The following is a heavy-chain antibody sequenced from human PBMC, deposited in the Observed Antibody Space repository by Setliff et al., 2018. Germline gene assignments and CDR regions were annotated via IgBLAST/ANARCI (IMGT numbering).Heavy chain of an antibody. CDR1: GGTFSSYA. D-gene: IGHD3-10*01. V-gene: IGHV1-69*10. J-gene: IGHJ4*02. CDR2: IIPILGIA. Sequence: SVKVSCKASGGTFSSYAISWVRQAPGQGLEWMGGIIPILGIANYAQRFQGRVTITADESTSTAYMELSSLRSEDTAVYYCARGIEPLLPVPDYWGQGTPVTVSS. CDR3: ARGIEPLLPVPDY.